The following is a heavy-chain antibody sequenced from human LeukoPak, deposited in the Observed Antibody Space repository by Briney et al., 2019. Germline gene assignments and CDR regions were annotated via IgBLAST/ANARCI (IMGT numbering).Heavy chain of an antibody. Sequence: SETLSLTCTVSGDSISNYYWSWIRQPAGKGLEWIGRLYTSESTNYKPSLKSRVTMSVDTSKNQCSLKLSSVTAADTAVYYCARDRRDTGNYYYYMDVWGKGTTVTVSS. V-gene: IGHV4-4*07. J-gene: IGHJ6*03. D-gene: IGHD5-18*01. CDR2: LYTSEST. CDR3: ARDRRDTGNYYYYMDV. CDR1: GDSISNYY.